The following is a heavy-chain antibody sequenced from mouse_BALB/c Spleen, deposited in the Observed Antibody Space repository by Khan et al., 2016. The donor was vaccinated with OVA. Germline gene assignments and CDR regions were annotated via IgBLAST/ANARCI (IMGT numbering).Heavy chain of an antibody. J-gene: IGHJ2*01. CDR2: INPSTGYP. CDR3: ARRGLRWDFDY. Sequence: QVRLQQSGAELAKPGASVKMSCKASGYTFINSWILWVKQRPGQGLEWIGYINPSTGYPEYNQNFKDKFTLTADKSSSTAYMQLGSLTSEDSAVYYCARRGLRWDFDYWGQGTTLTVSS. CDR1: GYTFINSW. V-gene: IGHV1-7*01. D-gene: IGHD1-1*01.